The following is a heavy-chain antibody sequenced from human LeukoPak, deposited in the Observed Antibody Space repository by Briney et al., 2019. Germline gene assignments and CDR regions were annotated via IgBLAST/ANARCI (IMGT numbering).Heavy chain of an antibody. Sequence: GGSLRLSCAASGFIFSNYWMSWVRQAPGKGLEWVANIKQDESEKYYVDSVKGRFTISRDNAKNSLYLQMNSLRAEDTAVYYCASRFDYWGQGTLVTVSS. J-gene: IGHJ4*02. CDR1: GFIFSNYW. V-gene: IGHV3-7*01. CDR3: ASRFDY. CDR2: IKQDESEK.